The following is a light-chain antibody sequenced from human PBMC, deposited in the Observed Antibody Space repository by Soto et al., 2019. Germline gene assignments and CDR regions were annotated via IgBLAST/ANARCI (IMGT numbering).Light chain of an antibody. CDR2: GAS. CDR1: QSVGSN. J-gene: IGKJ1*01. Sequence: EIVMTQSPATLSVSPGERATLSCRASQSVGSNLAWYQQKPGQAPRLLIYGASTRATGIPARFSGSGSGTEFTLTISSLQSEDFAIYFCQQYNNWPTGRTFGQGTKVEIK. CDR3: QQYNNWPTGRT. V-gene: IGKV3-15*01.